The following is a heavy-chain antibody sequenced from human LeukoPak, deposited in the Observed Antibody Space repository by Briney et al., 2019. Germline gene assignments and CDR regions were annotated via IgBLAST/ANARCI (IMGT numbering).Heavy chain of an antibody. Sequence: PGGSLRLSCAASGFTFSSYAMHWARQAPGKGLEWVAVISYDGSNKYYADSVKGRFTISRDNSKNTLYLQMNSLRAEDTAVYYCARDLTGYSSGSYWGQGTLVTVSS. CDR1: GFTFSSYA. CDR2: ISYDGSNK. V-gene: IGHV3-30-3*01. D-gene: IGHD6-19*01. J-gene: IGHJ4*02. CDR3: ARDLTGYSSGSY.